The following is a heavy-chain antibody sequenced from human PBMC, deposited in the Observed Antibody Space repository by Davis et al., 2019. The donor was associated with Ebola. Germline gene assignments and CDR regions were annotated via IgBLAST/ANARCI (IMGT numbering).Heavy chain of an antibody. J-gene: IGHJ4*02. D-gene: IGHD5-18*01. V-gene: IGHV1-69*04. Sequence: SVKVSCKASGGTFSSYAISWVRQAPGQGLEWMGRIIPILGIANYAQKFQGRVTITADKSTSTAYMELSSLRSEDTAVYYCARDIWDTAMVQPADYWGQGTLVTVSS. CDR3: ARDIWDTAMVQPADY. CDR1: GGTFSSYA. CDR2: IIPILGIA.